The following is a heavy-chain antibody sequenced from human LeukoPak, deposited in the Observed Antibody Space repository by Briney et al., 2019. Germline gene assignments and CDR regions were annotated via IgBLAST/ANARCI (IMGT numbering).Heavy chain of an antibody. Sequence: PGGSLRLSCAASGFTFSNFHMSWLRQTSGKGLEWVATIKPDGTEKYYVDSVRGRFTISRHNTKNSVYLQMNSLRVEDRAIYFCARGGRWYFDFWGQGTLVTVSS. CDR3: ARGGRWYFDF. V-gene: IGHV3-7*01. CDR1: GFTFSNFH. D-gene: IGHD5-24*01. J-gene: IGHJ4*02. CDR2: IKPDGTEK.